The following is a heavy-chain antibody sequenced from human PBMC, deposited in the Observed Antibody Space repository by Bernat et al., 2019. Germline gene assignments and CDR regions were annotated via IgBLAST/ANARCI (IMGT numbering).Heavy chain of an antibody. Sequence: EVQLVESGGGLVQPGGSLRLSCAASAFTCSSYSMNWVRQAPGKGLEWVSYISSSSSTIYYADSVKGRFTISRDNAKNSLYLQMNSLRAEDTAVYYCARGGYSYGFEAFDIWGQGTMVTVSS. CDR1: AFTCSSYS. J-gene: IGHJ3*02. D-gene: IGHD5-18*01. CDR2: ISSSSSTI. V-gene: IGHV3-48*01. CDR3: ARGGYSYGFEAFDI.